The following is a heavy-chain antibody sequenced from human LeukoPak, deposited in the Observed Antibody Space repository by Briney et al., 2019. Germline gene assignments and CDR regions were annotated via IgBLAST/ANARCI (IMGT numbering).Heavy chain of an antibody. D-gene: IGHD5/OR15-5a*01. CDR2: INHSGST. V-gene: IGHV4-34*01. CDR3: ARGRLLLVSPIECRFDP. Sequence: SETLSLTCAVYGGSFSGYYWSWIRQPPGKGLEWIGEINHSGSTNYNPSLKSRVTISVDTSKNQFSLKLSSGTAADTAVYYCARGRLLLVSPIECRFDPWGQGTLVTVSS. J-gene: IGHJ5*02. CDR1: GGSFSGYY.